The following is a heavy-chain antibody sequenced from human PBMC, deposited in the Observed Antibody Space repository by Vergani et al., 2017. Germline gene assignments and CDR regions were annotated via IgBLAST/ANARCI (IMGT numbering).Heavy chain of an antibody. J-gene: IGHJ6*03. CDR1: GFTFGDYA. V-gene: IGHV3-49*04. Sequence: EVQLVESGGGLVQPGRSLRLSCTASGFTFGDYAMSWVRQAPGKGLEWVGFIRSKAYGGTTEYAASVKGRFTISRDDSKSIAYLQMNSLKTEDTAVYYCTRDRPDYDFWSGYNYYYYYYMDVWGKGTTVTVSS. CDR3: TRDRPDYDFWSGYNYYYYYYMDV. D-gene: IGHD3-3*01. CDR2: IRSKAYGGTT.